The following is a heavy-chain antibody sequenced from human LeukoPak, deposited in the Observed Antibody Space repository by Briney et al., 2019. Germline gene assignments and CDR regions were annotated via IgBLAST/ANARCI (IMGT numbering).Heavy chain of an antibody. J-gene: IGHJ6*02. Sequence: PGGSLRLSCAAYGFTFDEYGMHWVRQAPGKGLEWVSGLSWNNNTIGYADSVKGRFTISRDNAKNTLYLQMNSLRAEDTALYYCAKEIGQQQRGVWYYYYYGMDVWGQGTTVTVSS. CDR3: AKEIGQQQRGVWYYYYYGMDV. D-gene: IGHD6-13*01. CDR1: GFTFDEYG. CDR2: LSWNNNTI. V-gene: IGHV3-9*01.